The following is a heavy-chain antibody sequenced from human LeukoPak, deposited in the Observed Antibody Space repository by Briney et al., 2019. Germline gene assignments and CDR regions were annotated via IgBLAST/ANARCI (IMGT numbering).Heavy chain of an antibody. CDR3: ARGGPRYCSGGSCYFGY. CDR1: GGSISSGGYY. J-gene: IGHJ4*02. D-gene: IGHD2-15*01. CDR2: IYYSGST. V-gene: IGHV4-31*11. Sequence: KPSETLSLTCAVSGGSISSGGYYWSWIRQHPGKGLEWIGYIYYSGSTYYNPSLKSRVTISVDTSKNQFSLKLSSVTAADTAVYYCARGGPRYCSGGSCYFGYWGQGTLVTVSS.